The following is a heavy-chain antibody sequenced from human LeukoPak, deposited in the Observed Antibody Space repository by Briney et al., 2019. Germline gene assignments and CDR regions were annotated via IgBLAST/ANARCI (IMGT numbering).Heavy chain of an antibody. D-gene: IGHD3-3*01. CDR2: TYYRSKWYY. V-gene: IGHV6-1*01. CDR3: ARGWGRFLVEFDP. CDR1: GDSVSSNSAA. Sequence: SQTLSLTCAISGDSVSSNSAAWNRIRQSPSRGLEWLGRTYYRSKWYYDYAVSVKSRITINPDTSKNQFSLQLNSVTPEDTAVYYCARGWGRFLVEFDPWGQGTLVTVSS. J-gene: IGHJ5*02.